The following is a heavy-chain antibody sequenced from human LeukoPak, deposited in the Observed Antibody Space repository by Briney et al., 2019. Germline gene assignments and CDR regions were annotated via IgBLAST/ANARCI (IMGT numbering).Heavy chain of an antibody. J-gene: IGHJ4*02. D-gene: IGHD1-26*01. Sequence: SETLSLTCTVSGVSISSYYWSWIRQPPGKGLEWIGYIYYSGSTNYNPSLKSRVTISVDTSKNQFSLKLSSVTAADTAVYYCARDQGGSYSPYFDYWGQGTLVTVSS. CDR1: GVSISSYY. CDR3: ARDQGGSYSPYFDY. CDR2: IYYSGST. V-gene: IGHV4-59*01.